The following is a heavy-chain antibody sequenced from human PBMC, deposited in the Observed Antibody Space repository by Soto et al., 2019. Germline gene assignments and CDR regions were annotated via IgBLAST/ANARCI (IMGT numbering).Heavy chain of an antibody. D-gene: IGHD2-15*01. CDR3: AKGDCSGGRCYSGFDY. J-gene: IGHJ4*02. CDR1: GFTFSSYD. V-gene: IGHV3-23*01. CDR2: VSASGSIT. Sequence: PGGSLRLSCAASGFTFSSYDMNWVRQAPGKGLEWVSGVSASGSITSYADSAKGRFTISRDNAKNTVFLQMTGLRAEDTAVYFCAKGDCSGGRCYSGFDYWGQGTLVTVSS.